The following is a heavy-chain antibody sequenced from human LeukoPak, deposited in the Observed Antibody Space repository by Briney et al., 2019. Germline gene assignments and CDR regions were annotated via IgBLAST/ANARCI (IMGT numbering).Heavy chain of an antibody. CDR1: GGSISSYY. D-gene: IGHD6-13*01. V-gene: IGHV4-59*01. Sequence: PSETLSLTCTVSGGSISSYYWSWIRQPPGKGLEWIGYIYHSGSTNYNPSLKSRVTISVDTSKNQFSLKLSSVTAADTAVYYCAVGIAAAGSLRASFDYWGQGTLVTVSS. CDR2: IYHSGST. J-gene: IGHJ4*02. CDR3: AVGIAAAGSLRASFDY.